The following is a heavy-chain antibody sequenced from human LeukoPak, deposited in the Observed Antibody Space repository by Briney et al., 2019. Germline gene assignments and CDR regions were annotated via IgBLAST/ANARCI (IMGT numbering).Heavy chain of an antibody. CDR2: VFSSGST. D-gene: IGHD3-10*01. CDR3: GRHFGGSSGSFYTDY. V-gene: IGHV4-59*08. J-gene: IGHJ4*02. Sequence: PSETLSLTCTVSGDSMSNHYWNWIRQPPGKGLEWIGYVFSSGSTDYNPSLKSRVTISLDTSRNLFSLSLTSVTAADTAVYYCGRHFGGSSGSFYTDYWGQGTLVTVSS. CDR1: GDSMSNHY.